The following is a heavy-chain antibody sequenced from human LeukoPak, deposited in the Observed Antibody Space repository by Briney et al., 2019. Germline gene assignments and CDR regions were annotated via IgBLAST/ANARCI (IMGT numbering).Heavy chain of an antibody. D-gene: IGHD1-26*01. Sequence: GGSLRLSCAASGFTFSSYGMHWVRQAPGKGLEGVAVISYDGGNKYYADSVKGRFTISRDNSKNTLYLQMNSLRAEDTAVYYCAKDRVPWELLPADYWGQGTLVTVSS. CDR1: GFTFSSYG. J-gene: IGHJ4*02. CDR2: ISYDGGNK. CDR3: AKDRVPWELLPADY. V-gene: IGHV3-30*18.